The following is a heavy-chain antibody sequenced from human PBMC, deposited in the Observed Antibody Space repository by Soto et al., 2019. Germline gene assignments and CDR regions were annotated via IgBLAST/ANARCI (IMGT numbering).Heavy chain of an antibody. D-gene: IGHD6-13*01. CDR1: GGSFSSYY. CDR3: ARTYSASWESDY. Sequence: SETLSLTCAVYGGSFSSYYWSWIRQPPGKGLEWIGEITHSGSTNYNPSLKSRVTISVDTSKTQFSLRLSSVTAADTAVYYCARTYSASWESDYWGQGTLVTVSS. V-gene: IGHV4-34*01. J-gene: IGHJ4*02. CDR2: ITHSGST.